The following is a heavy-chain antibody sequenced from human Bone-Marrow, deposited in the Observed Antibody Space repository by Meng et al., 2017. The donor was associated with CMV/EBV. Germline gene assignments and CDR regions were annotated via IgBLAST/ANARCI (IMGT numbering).Heavy chain of an antibody. D-gene: IGHD2-2*03. Sequence: ASVKVSCKASGYTFTGYYIHWVRQAPGQGLEWMGWINPNSGGTNYAQKFQGRVTMTRDTSISTAYMELSRLRSDDTAVYYCARYSGYCSSTSCYRYAFDIWGQGRMVTVSS. CDR2: INPNSGGT. CDR1: GYTFTGYY. J-gene: IGHJ3*02. V-gene: IGHV1-2*02. CDR3: ARYSGYCSSTSCYRYAFDI.